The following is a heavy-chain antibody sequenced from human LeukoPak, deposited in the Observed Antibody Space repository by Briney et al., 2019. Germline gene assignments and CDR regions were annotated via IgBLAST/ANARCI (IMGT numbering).Heavy chain of an antibody. CDR3: ARGGIVGATRYYYFDY. V-gene: IGHV4-34*01. CDR1: GGSFSGYY. D-gene: IGHD1-26*01. J-gene: IGHJ4*02. CDR2: INHSGST. Sequence: SETLSLTCAVYGGSFSGYYWSWIRQPPGKGLEWIGEINHSGSTNYNPSLKSRVTISVDTSKNQFSLKLSSVTAADTAVYYCARGGIVGATRYYYFDYWGQGTLVTVSS.